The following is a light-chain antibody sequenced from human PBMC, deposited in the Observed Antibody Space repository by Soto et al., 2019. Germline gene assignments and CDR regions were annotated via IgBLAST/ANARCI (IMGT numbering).Light chain of an antibody. CDR1: SGHSSYA. CDR2: LNSDGSH. V-gene: IGLV4-69*01. CDR3: QTWGTGIRV. J-gene: IGLJ3*02. Sequence: QTVVTQSPSASASLGASVKLTCTLSSGHSSYAIAWHQQQPEKGPRYLMKLNSDGSHRKGDGIPDRFSGSSAGAERYLTISSLQSEDEAYYYCQTWGTGIRVFGGGTKLTVL.